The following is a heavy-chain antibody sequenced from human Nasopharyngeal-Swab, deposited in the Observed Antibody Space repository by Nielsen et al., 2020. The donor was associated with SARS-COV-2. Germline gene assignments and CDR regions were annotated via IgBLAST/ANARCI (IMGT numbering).Heavy chain of an antibody. CDR3: ARKYCNGDCYFDY. J-gene: IGHJ4*02. D-gene: IGHD2-21*02. CDR2: IYHSGNT. V-gene: IGHV4-30-2*01. CDR1: GGSISSGFYS. Sequence: SETLSLTCAVSGGSISSGFYSWSWLRQPPGKGLEWIGYIYHSGNTYYNPSLKSRVPISVDRSKTQFSLRLSSVTAADTAVYYCARKYCNGDCYFDYWGQGTLVTVSS.